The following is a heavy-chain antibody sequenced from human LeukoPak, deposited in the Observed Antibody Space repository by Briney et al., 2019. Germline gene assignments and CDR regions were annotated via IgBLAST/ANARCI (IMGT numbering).Heavy chain of an antibody. D-gene: IGHD6-13*01. V-gene: IGHV3-74*01. CDR3: TRGSAAAGTRVFDY. CDR1: GFTFSSYW. Sequence: GGSLRLSCAASGFTFSSYWMHWVRQAPGKGLVWVSRINSDGSSKSYADSVKGRFTISRDNAKNSLYLQMNSLRAEDTAVYYCTRGSAAAGTRVFDYWGQGTLVTVSS. J-gene: IGHJ4*02. CDR2: INSDGSSK.